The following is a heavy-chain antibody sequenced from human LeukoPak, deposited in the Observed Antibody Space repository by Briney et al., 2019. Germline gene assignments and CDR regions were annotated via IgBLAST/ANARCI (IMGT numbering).Heavy chain of an antibody. CDR2: ILYDGSEK. V-gene: IGHV3-30*18. CDR1: GFTFSRYG. Sequence: GGSLRLSCAASGFTFSRYGMHWVRQAPGKGLEWVAVILYDGSEKFYADSLKGRFTISRDNSKNTLYLQMNSLRAEDTAVYYCAKCPGRGTSCYYFDYWGQGTLVTVSS. J-gene: IGHJ4*02. D-gene: IGHD2-2*01. CDR3: AKCPGRGTSCYYFDY.